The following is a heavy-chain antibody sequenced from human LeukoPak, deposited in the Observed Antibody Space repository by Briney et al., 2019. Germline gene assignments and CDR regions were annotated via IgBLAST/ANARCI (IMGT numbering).Heavy chain of an antibody. CDR2: LSGSGGSA. CDR1: GFTFSNYA. Sequence: PGGSLRLSCAASGFTFSNYAMSWVRQAPGKGLEWVSALSGSGGSAYYADSVKGRFTISRDNSKNTLYLQMNSLRAEDTAVYYCAKGRHDSSGFNWAAWGQGTLVTVSS. V-gene: IGHV3-23*01. D-gene: IGHD3-22*01. J-gene: IGHJ4*02. CDR3: AKGRHDSSGFNWAA.